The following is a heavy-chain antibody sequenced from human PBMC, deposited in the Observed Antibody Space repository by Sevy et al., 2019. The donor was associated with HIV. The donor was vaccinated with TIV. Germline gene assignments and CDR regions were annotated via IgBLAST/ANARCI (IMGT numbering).Heavy chain of an antibody. Sequence: GGSLRLSCAASGFSFNTYTFYWVRQAPGEGLEWISSISSSGVYEYYADSVRGRFTISRDNAKNSLFLQMNGLGVEDTGVYYCARVPDSGGRGRADYWGQGTRVTVSS. CDR3: ARVPDSGGRGRADY. CDR1: GFSFNTYT. V-gene: IGHV3-21*01. D-gene: IGHD1-26*01. J-gene: IGHJ4*02. CDR2: ISSSGVYE.